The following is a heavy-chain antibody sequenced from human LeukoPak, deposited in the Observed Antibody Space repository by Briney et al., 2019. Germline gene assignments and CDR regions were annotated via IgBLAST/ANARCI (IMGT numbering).Heavy chain of an antibody. CDR3: ARGSPNNLSPSYDRNWFDP. CDR1: GGTFSSYA. J-gene: IGHJ5*02. D-gene: IGHD3-22*01. V-gene: IGHV1-69*05. CDR2: IIPIFGTA. Sequence: SVKVSCKASGGTFSSYAISWVRQAPGQGLEWMGGIIPIFGTANYAQKFQGRVTITTDESTSTAYMELSSLRSEDTAVYYCARGSPNNLSPSYDRNWFDPWGQGTLVTVSS.